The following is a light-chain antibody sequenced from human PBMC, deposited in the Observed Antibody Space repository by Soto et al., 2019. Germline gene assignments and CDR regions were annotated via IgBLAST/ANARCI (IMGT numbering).Light chain of an antibody. Sequence: QSALTQPASVSGSPGQSITIYCTGTSNDIGDYNYVSWYQHHPGKVPKRVIFEVSNRPSGVSNRFSGSKSGNTASLTISGLQSEDEADYYCSSYTSSSVVFGGGTTVTVL. CDR3: SSYTSSSVV. V-gene: IGLV2-14*01. CDR1: SNDIGDYNY. J-gene: IGLJ2*01. CDR2: EVS.